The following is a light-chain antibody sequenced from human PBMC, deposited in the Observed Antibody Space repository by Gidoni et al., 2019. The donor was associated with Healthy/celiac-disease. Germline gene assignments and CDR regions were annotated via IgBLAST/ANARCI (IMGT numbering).Light chain of an antibody. CDR3: RQALQTLFP. J-gene: IGKJ3*01. CDR1: QSLLHSNGYNY. CDR2: LGS. V-gene: IGKV2-28*01. Sequence: DIVMTQSPLSLPVTPGEPASISCRSSQSLLHSNGYNYLDWYLQKPGQSPQLLLYLGSNRASGFPDRFSGSVSGTDFTLKFSRGEVEDVGVYSGRQALQTLFPFGPGTKVDI.